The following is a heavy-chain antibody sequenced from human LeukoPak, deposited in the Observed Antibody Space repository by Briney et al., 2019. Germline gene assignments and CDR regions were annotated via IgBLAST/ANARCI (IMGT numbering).Heavy chain of an antibody. D-gene: IGHD6-13*01. CDR3: AKDPEVRRVSGIAAAGPPFDY. J-gene: IGHJ4*02. V-gene: IGHV3-30*02. CDR1: GFTFSSYG. CDR2: IRYDLSNK. Sequence: GGSLRLSCAASGFTFSSYGMHWVRQAPGKGLEWLAFIRYDLSNKYYADSVKGRFTISRDNSKNTLYLQMNSLRAEDTAVYYCAKDPEVRRVSGIAAAGPPFDYWGQGTLVTVSS.